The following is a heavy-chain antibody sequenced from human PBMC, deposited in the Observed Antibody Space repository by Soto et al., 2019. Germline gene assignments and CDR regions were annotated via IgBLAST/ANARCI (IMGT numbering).Heavy chain of an antibody. Sequence: QVQLVESGGGVVLPGRSLRLSCAASGFTFSSYGMHWVRQAPGKGLEWVAVISYDGSNKYYADSVKGRFTISRDNSKNTLYLQMNSLRAEDTAVYYCAKSIVGAIRSGMDVWGQGTTVTVSS. J-gene: IGHJ6*02. CDR1: GFTFSSYG. V-gene: IGHV3-30*18. CDR3: AKSIVGAIRSGMDV. CDR2: ISYDGSNK. D-gene: IGHD1-26*01.